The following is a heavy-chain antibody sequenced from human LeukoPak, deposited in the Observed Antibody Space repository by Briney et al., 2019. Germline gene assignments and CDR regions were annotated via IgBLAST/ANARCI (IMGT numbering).Heavy chain of an antibody. J-gene: IGHJ4*02. D-gene: IGHD5-24*01. CDR3: AKDTPYGYNWGYFDY. V-gene: IGHV3-30*18. CDR1: GFTFSSYG. Sequence: GGSLRLSCAASGFTFSSYGMHWVRQAPGKGLEWVAVISYDGSNKYYADSVKGRFTISRDNSKNTLYLQMNSLRAEDTAVYYCAKDTPYGYNWGYFDYWGQGTLVTVSS. CDR2: ISYDGSNK.